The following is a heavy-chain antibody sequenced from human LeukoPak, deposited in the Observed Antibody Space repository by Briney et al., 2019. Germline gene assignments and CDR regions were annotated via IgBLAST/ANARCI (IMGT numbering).Heavy chain of an antibody. Sequence: ASVKVSCKASGGTFSSYAISWVRQAPGQGLEWMGWINPNSGGTNYAQKFQGRVTMTRDTSISKAYMELSRLRSDDTAVYYCARTTKIAAAGTPLGSWGQGTLVTVSS. J-gene: IGHJ4*02. D-gene: IGHD6-13*01. CDR1: GGTFSSYA. CDR2: INPNSGGT. V-gene: IGHV1-2*02. CDR3: ARTTKIAAAGTPLGS.